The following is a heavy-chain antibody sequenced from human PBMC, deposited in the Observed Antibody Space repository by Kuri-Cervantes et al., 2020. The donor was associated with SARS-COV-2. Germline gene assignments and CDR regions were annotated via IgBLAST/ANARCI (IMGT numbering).Heavy chain of an antibody. CDR1: GFTFSSYA. J-gene: IGHJ3*02. CDR2: IGAGGGT. Sequence: ETLSLTCAGSGFTFSSYAMHWVRQAPGKGLEWVSAIGAGGGTYYADSVKGRFTISRDNAKNSLYLQMNSLRAEDTAVYYCAKVRRVSPDAFDIWGQGTMVTVSS. CDR3: AKVRRVSPDAFDI. V-gene: IGHV3/OR16-10*01.